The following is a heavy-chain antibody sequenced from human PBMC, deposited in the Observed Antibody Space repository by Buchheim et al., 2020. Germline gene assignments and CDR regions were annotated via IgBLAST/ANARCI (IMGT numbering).Heavy chain of an antibody. J-gene: IGHJ6*02. CDR1: GFTFSSYW. CDR3: ARDNEVVVAATSDYYYGMDV. V-gene: IGHV3-7*01. D-gene: IGHD2-15*01. Sequence: EVQLVESGGGLVQPGGSLRLSCAASGFTFSSYWMSWVRQAPGKGLELVANIKQDGSEKYYVDSVKGRFTLSRENAKNSLYLQMNSLRAEDTAVYYCARDNEVVVAATSDYYYGMDVWGQGTT. CDR2: IKQDGSEK.